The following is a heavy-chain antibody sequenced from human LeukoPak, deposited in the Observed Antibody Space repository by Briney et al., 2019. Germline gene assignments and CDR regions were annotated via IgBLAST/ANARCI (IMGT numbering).Heavy chain of an antibody. Sequence: HPGGSLRLSCAASGFAFSSYAMSWVRQAPGKGLEWVSAISGSGGSTYYADSVKGRFTISRDNSKNTLYLQMNSLRAEDTAVYYCAKEEEQWLVEWGFDYWGQGTLVTVSS. D-gene: IGHD6-19*01. CDR3: AKEEEQWLVEWGFDY. V-gene: IGHV3-23*01. CDR2: ISGSGGST. CDR1: GFAFSSYA. J-gene: IGHJ4*02.